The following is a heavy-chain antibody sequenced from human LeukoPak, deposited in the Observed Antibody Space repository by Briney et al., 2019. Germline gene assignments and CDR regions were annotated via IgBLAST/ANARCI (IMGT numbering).Heavy chain of an antibody. V-gene: IGHV1-2*02. Sequence: AAVKVSCKAPRYILTGYYIHWVRQAPGRGGEWMGWINPKSGGPNSAQKFQGRVTMPRDTSISPAYLELSGLTSDDTAVYYCARHPYGGSYNFDYWGQGTLVTVSS. CDR3: ARHPYGGSYNFDY. CDR1: RYILTGYY. J-gene: IGHJ4*02. D-gene: IGHD1-26*01. CDR2: INPKSGGP.